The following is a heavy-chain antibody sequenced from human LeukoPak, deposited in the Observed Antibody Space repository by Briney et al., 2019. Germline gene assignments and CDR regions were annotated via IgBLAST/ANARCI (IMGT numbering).Heavy chain of an antibody. V-gene: IGHV3-23*01. CDR1: GFIFSHYG. Sequence: PGGSPRLSCAASGFIFSHYGMMWVRQAPGKGLEWVSSLSDSGGNTLHADSAKGRFTISRDNSNNTLYLQLNSLRAEDTAVYYCAKAALRSSGWFRPYFDFWGQGTLVTVSS. J-gene: IGHJ4*02. D-gene: IGHD6-19*01. CDR2: LSDSGGNT. CDR3: AKAALRSSGWFRPYFDF.